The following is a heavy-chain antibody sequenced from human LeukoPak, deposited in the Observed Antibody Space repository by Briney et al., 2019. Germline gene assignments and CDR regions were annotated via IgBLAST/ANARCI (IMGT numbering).Heavy chain of an antibody. V-gene: IGHV3-23*01. CDR3: AKARSAVRGFIGYFDY. D-gene: IGHD3-10*01. Sequence: TGGSLRLSCAASGFTFSSYAMSWVRQAPGKGLEWVSAIGGSGGSTYYADSVKGRFTISRDNSKNTLYLQMNSLRAEDTAVYYCAKARSAVRGFIGYFDYWGQGTLVTVSS. J-gene: IGHJ4*02. CDR1: GFTFSSYA. CDR2: IGGSGGST.